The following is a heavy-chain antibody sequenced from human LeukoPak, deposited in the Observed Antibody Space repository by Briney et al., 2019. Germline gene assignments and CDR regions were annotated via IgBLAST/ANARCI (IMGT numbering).Heavy chain of an antibody. CDR3: ASLSEYCSAGSCYLGWFDP. D-gene: IGHD2-15*01. CDR2: IYSSGST. V-gene: IGHV4-59*01. J-gene: IGHJ5*02. CDR1: GGSLSSYY. Sequence: SETLSLTCTVSGGSLSSYYWSWIRQPPGKGLEWIGYIYSSGSTNYNPSLKSRVTISVDTSKNQFSLKLNSVTAADTAVYYCASLSEYCSAGSCYLGWFDPWGQGTLVTVSS.